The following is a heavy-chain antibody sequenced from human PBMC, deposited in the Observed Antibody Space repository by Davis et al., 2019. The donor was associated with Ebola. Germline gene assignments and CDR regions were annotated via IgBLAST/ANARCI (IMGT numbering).Heavy chain of an antibody. CDR3: SRDYDILTEEDYFYGMDV. CDR1: GYSFISYW. CDR2: IFPGDSDT. V-gene: IGHV5-51*01. J-gene: IGHJ6*02. D-gene: IGHD3-9*01. Sequence: GESLKISCKGSGYSFISYWIGWVRQMPGKGLECMGIIFPGDSDTRYSPSFQGQVTISADKSISTAYLQMNSLKTEDTAVYYCSRDYDILTEEDYFYGMDVWGQGTTVTVSS.